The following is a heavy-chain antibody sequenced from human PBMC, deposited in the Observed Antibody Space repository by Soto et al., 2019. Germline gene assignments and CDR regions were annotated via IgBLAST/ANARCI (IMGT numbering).Heavy chain of an antibody. CDR1: GFILNNYA. CDR3: VKRGRNWGAFDF. V-gene: IGHV3-23*01. J-gene: IGHJ3*01. CDR2: IGGTDGDSDGVP. D-gene: IGHD7-27*01. Sequence: VQLLESGGDVVQPGGSLRLSCVASGFILNNYAMSWVRQDPGKGLEWVSTIGGTDGDSDGVPWYEDSVKGRFPISRDSSANTLFLPMDNLRAEDSPLYYCVKRGRNWGAFDFWGQGTTVVVSS.